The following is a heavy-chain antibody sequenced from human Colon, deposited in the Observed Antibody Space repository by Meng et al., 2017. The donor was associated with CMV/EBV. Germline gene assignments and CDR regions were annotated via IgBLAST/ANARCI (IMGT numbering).Heavy chain of an antibody. D-gene: IGHD1-26*01. Sequence: SETLSLTCSVSGGSLTSSGYYWGWVRQPPGMGQQWIASLHYTGSLAYNPSFQSRATIAADTSNNQFSLKLTSVTAADTAVYYCARRSDTWHAFDIWGQGTMVTVSS. CDR2: LHYTGSL. J-gene: IGHJ3*02. CDR3: ARRSDTWHAFDI. V-gene: IGHV4-39*01. CDR1: GGSLTSSGYY.